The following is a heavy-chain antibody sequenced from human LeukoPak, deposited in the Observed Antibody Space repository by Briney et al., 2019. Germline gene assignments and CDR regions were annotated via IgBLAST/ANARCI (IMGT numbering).Heavy chain of an antibody. CDR2: ISAYNGNT. V-gene: IGHV1-18*01. CDR3: ARDPDYYGSGAVDY. D-gene: IGHD3-10*01. J-gene: IGHJ4*02. Sequence: VASVKVSRKASGYTFTSYGISWVRQAPGQGLEWMGWISAYNGNTNYAQKLQGRVTMTTDTSTSTAYMELRSLRSDDTAVYYCARDPDYYGSGAVDYWGQGTLVTVSS. CDR1: GYTFTSYG.